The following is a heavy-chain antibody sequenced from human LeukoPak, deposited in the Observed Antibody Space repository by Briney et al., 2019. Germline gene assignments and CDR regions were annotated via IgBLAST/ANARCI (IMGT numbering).Heavy chain of an antibody. V-gene: IGHV3-23*01. CDR3: AKDPSSSWRLDAFDI. D-gene: IGHD6-13*01. Sequence: GGSLRLSCTASGFTFSGYAMSWVRQAPGKGLEWVSAISGSGGSTYYADSVKGRFTISRDNSKNTLYLQMNSLRAEDTAVYYCAKDPSSSWRLDAFDIWGQGTMVTVSS. CDR1: GFTFSGYA. CDR2: ISGSGGST. J-gene: IGHJ3*02.